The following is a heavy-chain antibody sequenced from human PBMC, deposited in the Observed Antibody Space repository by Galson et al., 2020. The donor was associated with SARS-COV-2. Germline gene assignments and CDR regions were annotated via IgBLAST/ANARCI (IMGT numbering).Heavy chain of an antibody. Sequence: ASVKVSCKASGYTFTSYGISWVRQAPGQGLEWMGWISAYNGNTNYAQKLQGRVTMTTDTSTSTAYMELRSLRSDDTAVYYCARLDIVVVPAANNYYYYYGMDVWGQGTTVTVSS. CDR2: ISAYNGNT. D-gene: IGHD2-2*03. CDR3: ARLDIVVVPAANNYYYYYGMDV. J-gene: IGHJ6*02. V-gene: IGHV1-18*01. CDR1: GYTFTSYG.